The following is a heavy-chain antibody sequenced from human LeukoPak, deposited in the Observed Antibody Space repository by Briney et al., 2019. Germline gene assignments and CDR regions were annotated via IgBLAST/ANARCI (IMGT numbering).Heavy chain of an antibody. CDR3: AHTPPTLRGVPKGAFDV. CDR2: IYWDDDN. J-gene: IGHJ3*01. V-gene: IGHV2-5*02. CDR1: WVSLTTTGVG. Sequence: SGPTLVKPTEPLTLTCSFSWVSLTTTGVGVGWVRQPPGKAFEWLALIYWDDDNRISPTLSRRLTFPKDTSKNQLVLTMTHIDPAATGTHYCAHTPPTLRGVPKGAFDVWGQGTMVTVSS. D-gene: IGHD3-10*01.